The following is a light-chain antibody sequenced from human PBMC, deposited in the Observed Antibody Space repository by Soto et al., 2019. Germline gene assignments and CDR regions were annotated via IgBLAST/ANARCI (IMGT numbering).Light chain of an antibody. CDR1: QNINNF. CDR3: QQTYSTPQT. V-gene: IGKV1-39*01. CDR2: AAS. J-gene: IGKJ1*01. Sequence: DIQMTQSPSSLSASVGDRVTVTCRASQNINNFLNWYQQKPGKAPNLLIYAASSLQSGVPPRFSGSKSGPDFTLTISSLQPEDFATYYCQQTYSTPQTFGQGTKVDIK.